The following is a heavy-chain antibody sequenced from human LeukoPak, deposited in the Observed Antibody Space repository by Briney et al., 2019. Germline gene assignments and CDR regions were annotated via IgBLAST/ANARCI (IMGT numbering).Heavy chain of an antibody. CDR3: ARGATKGSYYTIYFDY. V-gene: IGHV4-34*01. J-gene: IGHJ4*02. Sequence: RSSETLSLTCAVYGGSFSGYYWSWIRQPPGKGLEWIGEINHSGSTNYNPSLKSRVTISVDTSKNQFSLKLSSVTAADTAVYYCARGATKGSYYTIYFDYWGQGTLVTVSS. D-gene: IGHD3-10*01. CDR2: INHSGST. CDR1: GGSFSGYY.